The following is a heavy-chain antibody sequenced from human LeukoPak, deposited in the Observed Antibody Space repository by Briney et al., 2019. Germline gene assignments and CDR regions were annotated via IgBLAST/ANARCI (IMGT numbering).Heavy chain of an antibody. D-gene: IGHD6-19*01. CDR3: AKDIGYSSGWYGGSFDY. Sequence: GGSLRLSCAASGFTFDGYAMHWVRQAPGKGLEWVSGISWNSGSIGYADSVKGRFTISRDNAKNSLYLQMNSLRAEDTALYYCAKDIGYSSGWYGGSFDYWGQGTLVTVSS. CDR2: ISWNSGSI. CDR1: GFTFDGYA. V-gene: IGHV3-9*01. J-gene: IGHJ4*02.